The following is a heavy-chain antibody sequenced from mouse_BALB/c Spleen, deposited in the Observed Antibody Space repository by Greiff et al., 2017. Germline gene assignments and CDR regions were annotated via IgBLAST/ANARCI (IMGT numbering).Heavy chain of an antibody. D-gene: IGHD1-1*01. V-gene: IGHV1-4*02. CDR2: INPSSGNT. Sequence: VQLQQSAAELARPGASVKMSCKASGYTFTSYTMHWVNQRPGQGLEWIGYINPSSGNTEYNQKFKGKTTLTADKSSSTAYMQLSSLTSEDSAVYYCALVGELDYWGQGTTLTVSS. CDR3: ALVGELDY. CDR1: GYTFTSYT. J-gene: IGHJ2*01.